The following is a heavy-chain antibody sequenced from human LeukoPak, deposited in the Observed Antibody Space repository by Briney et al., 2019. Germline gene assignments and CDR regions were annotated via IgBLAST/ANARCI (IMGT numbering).Heavy chain of an antibody. CDR2: ISSSSSYI. J-gene: IGHJ5*02. CDR1: GFTFSSYS. V-gene: IGHV3-21*01. Sequence: GGSLRLSCAASGFTFSSYSMNWVRQAPGKVLEWVSSISSSSSYIYFADSVKGRFTISRDNAKNSLYLQMNSLRAEDTAVYYCASEGAARRNWFDPWGQGTLVTVSS. CDR3: ASEGAARRNWFDP. D-gene: IGHD6-6*01.